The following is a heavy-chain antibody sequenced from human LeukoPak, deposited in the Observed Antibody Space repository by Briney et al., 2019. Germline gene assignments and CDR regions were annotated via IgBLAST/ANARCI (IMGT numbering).Heavy chain of an antibody. CDR2: IYPGDSDT. V-gene: IGHV5-51*01. Sequence: GESLKISCKGSGYSFSTYWIGWVRQMPGKGLEWMGIIYPGDSDTRYSLSFQGQVTISVDKSIRTAYLQWGSLKASDTAMYYCARPRTYSHEQFYFDYWGQGTLVTVSS. CDR1: GYSFSTYW. CDR3: ARPRTYSHEQFYFDY. D-gene: IGHD5-18*01. J-gene: IGHJ4*02.